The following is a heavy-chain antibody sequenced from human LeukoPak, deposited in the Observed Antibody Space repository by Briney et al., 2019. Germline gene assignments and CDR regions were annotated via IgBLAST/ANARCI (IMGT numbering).Heavy chain of an antibody. CDR1: GGTFSSYA. CDR3: ARVGLNAFPELQAYPNWYFDL. D-gene: IGHD1-26*01. V-gene: IGHV1-69*13. Sequence: ASVKVSCKASGGTFSSYAISWVRQAPGQGLEWMGGIIPIFGTANYAQKFQGRVTITADESTSTAYMELSSLRSEDTAVYYCARVGLNAFPELQAYPNWYFDLWGRGTLVTVSS. J-gene: IGHJ2*01. CDR2: IIPIFGTA.